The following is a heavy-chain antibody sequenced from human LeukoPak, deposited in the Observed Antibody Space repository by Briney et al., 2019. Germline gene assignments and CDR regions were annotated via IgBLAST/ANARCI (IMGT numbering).Heavy chain of an antibody. V-gene: IGHV3-74*01. CDR1: GFTFSSYW. Sequence: GGSLRLSCAASGFTFSSYWMHWVRQAPGKGLVWVSRISSDESRTNYADSVKGRFTISRDNAKNTVYLQMNSLRAEDTAVYYCARVRAVAGTEVLYYFDYWGQGTLVTVSS. CDR3: ARVRAVAGTEVLYYFDY. D-gene: IGHD6-19*01. CDR2: ISSDESRT. J-gene: IGHJ4*02.